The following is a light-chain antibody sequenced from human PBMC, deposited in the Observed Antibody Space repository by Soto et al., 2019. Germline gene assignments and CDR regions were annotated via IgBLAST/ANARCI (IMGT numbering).Light chain of an antibody. J-gene: IGLJ2*01. CDR1: NNDIGGYNS. CDR3: TSYTSVTIVV. Sequence: QSALTQPASVSGSPGQSITISCTGSNNDIGGYNSVSWYQQHPDKAPKLLIFGVTNRPSGVSDRFSGSKSGNTASLTISALQAEDEADYYCTSYTSVTIVVFGGGTKLTAL. CDR2: GVT. V-gene: IGLV2-14*01.